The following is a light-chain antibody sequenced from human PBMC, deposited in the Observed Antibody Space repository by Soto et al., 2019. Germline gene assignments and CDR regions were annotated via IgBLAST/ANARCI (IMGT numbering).Light chain of an antibody. Sequence: EIVLTQSPATLSLSPGERATLSCRASQSVTNSLAWYQQKPGQAPRLLVYDASNRATGIPTRFSGSGSGTDFTLTISNLEPEDFAVYYCQQHINWPLTFGGGTKVDIK. CDR3: QQHINWPLT. V-gene: IGKV3-11*01. J-gene: IGKJ4*01. CDR2: DAS. CDR1: QSVTNS.